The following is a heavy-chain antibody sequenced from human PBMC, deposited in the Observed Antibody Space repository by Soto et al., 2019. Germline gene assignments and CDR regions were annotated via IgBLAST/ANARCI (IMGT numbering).Heavy chain of an antibody. V-gene: IGHV4-34*01. CDR3: ARGRGGLDV. CDR2: INQSGST. J-gene: IGHJ6*02. D-gene: IGHD3-10*01. CDR1: GGSFIGYY. Sequence: SETLSLTCTVYGGSFIGYYWNFIRHPPGKGLEWIVEINQSGSTNYNPSLKSRVTISLDTSKNQFCLNLTSVTAADTAVYFCARGRGGLDVWGQGTTVTVSS.